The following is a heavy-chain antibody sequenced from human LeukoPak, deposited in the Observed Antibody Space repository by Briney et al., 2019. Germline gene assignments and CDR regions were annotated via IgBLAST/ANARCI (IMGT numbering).Heavy chain of an antibody. J-gene: IGHJ4*02. Sequence: PGGSLRLSCAASGFTFSSYAMSWVRQAPGKGLEWVSAISGSGGSTYYADSVKGRFTISSDNSKNTLYLQMNSLRAEDTAVYYCAKVGGELHAAFDYWGQGTLVTVSS. CDR2: ISGSGGST. D-gene: IGHD1-26*01. CDR3: AKVGGELHAAFDY. V-gene: IGHV3-23*01. CDR1: GFTFSSYA.